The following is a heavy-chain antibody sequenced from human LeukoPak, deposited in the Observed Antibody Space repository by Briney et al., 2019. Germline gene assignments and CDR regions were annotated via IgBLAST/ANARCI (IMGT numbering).Heavy chain of an antibody. CDR3: AKGAGSAAGSLVGY. D-gene: IGHD6-13*01. V-gene: IGHV3-23*01. Sequence: PGGSLRLSCAASGFTFSSYAMSWVRQAAGKGLEWVSALSASGDGTYYADSVKGRFTISRDNSKNTLYLQMNSLRAEDTAVYYCAKGAGSAAGSLVGYWGQGTLVTVPS. J-gene: IGHJ4*02. CDR1: GFTFSSYA. CDR2: LSASGDGT.